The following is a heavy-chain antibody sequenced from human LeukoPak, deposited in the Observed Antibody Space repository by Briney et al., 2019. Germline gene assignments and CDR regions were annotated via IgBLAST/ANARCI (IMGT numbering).Heavy chain of an antibody. J-gene: IGHJ4*02. CDR2: ISSSSSYI. CDR3: ARDWSIVGAKWFDY. CDR1: GFTFSSYS. D-gene: IGHD1-26*01. V-gene: IGHV3-21*01. Sequence: GGSLRLSCAASGFTFSSYSMNWVRQAPGKGLEWVSSISSSSSYIYYADSVKGRFTISRDNAKNSLYLQMNSLRAEDTAVYYCARDWSIVGAKWFDYWGQGTLVTVSS.